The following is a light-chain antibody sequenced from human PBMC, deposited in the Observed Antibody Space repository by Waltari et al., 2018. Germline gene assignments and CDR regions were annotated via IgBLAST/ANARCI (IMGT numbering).Light chain of an antibody. J-gene: IGKJ4*01. CDR3: QQRSNWRGLT. Sequence: EIVLTQSPATLSLSPGERATLSCRASQSVSSYLAWYQQKPGQAPRLLIYDASNRANGIPARLSGSGSWTEFNITISSLEPEEFAVYYCQQRSNWRGLTFGGGTKVEIK. V-gene: IGKV3-11*01. CDR2: DAS. CDR1: QSVSSY.